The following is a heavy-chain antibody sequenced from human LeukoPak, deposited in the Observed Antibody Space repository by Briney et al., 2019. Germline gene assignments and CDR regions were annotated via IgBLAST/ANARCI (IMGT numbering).Heavy chain of an antibody. D-gene: IGHD3-3*01. CDR1: GGSFSGYY. V-gene: IGHV3-49*03. J-gene: IGHJ4*02. CDR2: IRSKAYGATT. CDR3: TRDISIFGFDY. Sequence: LSLTCAVYGGSFSGYYWSWFRQAPGKGLEWVGLIRSKAYGATTEYAASVKGRFTISRDDSKSIAYLQMNSLKTEDTAVYYCTRDISIFGFDYWGQGTLVTVSS.